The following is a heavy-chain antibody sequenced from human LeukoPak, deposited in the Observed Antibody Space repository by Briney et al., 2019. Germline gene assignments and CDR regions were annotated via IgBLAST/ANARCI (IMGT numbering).Heavy chain of an antibody. CDR3: ARDTGYCSGGSCYSYGMDV. CDR1: GFTVSSNY. Sequence: PGGSLRLSCAASGFTVSSNYMSWVRQAPGKGLEWVSVIYSGGSTYYADSVKGRFTISRDNSKNTLYLQMNSLRAEDTAVYYCARDTGYCSGGSCYSYGMDVWGQGTTVTVSS. V-gene: IGHV3-66*01. D-gene: IGHD2-15*01. CDR2: IYSGGST. J-gene: IGHJ6*02.